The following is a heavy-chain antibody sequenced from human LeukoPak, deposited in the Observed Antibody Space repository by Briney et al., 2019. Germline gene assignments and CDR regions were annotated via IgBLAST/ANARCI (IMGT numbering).Heavy chain of an antibody. J-gene: IGHJ4*02. CDR3: ASDTNYDFWSGRGGLGY. V-gene: IGHV1-2*02. CDR2: INPNSGGT. D-gene: IGHD3-3*01. Sequence: GASVKVSCKASGYTFTGYYMHWVRQAPGQGLEWMGWINPNSGGTNYAQKFQGRVTMTRDTSISTAYMELSRLRSDDTAVYYCASDTNYDFWSGRGGLGYWGQGTLVTVSP. CDR1: GYTFTGYY.